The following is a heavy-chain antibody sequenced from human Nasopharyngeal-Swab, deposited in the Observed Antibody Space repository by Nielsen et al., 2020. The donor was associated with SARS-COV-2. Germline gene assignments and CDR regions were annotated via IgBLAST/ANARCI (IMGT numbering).Heavy chain of an antibody. V-gene: IGHV3-7*03. D-gene: IGHD3-22*01. CDR1: GFTFSSYW. CDR2: IKQDGSEK. Sequence: GESLKISCAVSGFTFSSYWMSWVRQAPGKGLEWVANIKQDGSEKYYVDSVKGRFTISRDNAKNSLYLQMNSLRAEDTALYYCAKAKYDSSGYYYPYFDYWGQGTLVTVSS. CDR3: AKAKYDSSGYYYPYFDY. J-gene: IGHJ4*02.